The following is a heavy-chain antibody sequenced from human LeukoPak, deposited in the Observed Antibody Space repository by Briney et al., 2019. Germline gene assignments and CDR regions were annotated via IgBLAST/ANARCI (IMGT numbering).Heavy chain of an antibody. CDR2: ICFIVANS. V-gene: IGHV3-23*01. CDR3: AIDIQLSA. J-gene: IGHJ3*01. D-gene: IGHD5-24*01. Sequence: PGGSLRLSSAASGFTFRVSTMTSVRQAPGKGLDCVSLICFIVANSYYTDSVKGGFTISRDNSTNTLLMQLSTTRAEATDLSYCAIDIQLSAWGLGTMVTVSS. CDR1: GFTFRVST.